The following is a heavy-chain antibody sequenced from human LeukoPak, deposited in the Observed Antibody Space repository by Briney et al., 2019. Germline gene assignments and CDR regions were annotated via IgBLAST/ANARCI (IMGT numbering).Heavy chain of an antibody. CDR1: GGSISTSRYY. J-gene: IGHJ4*02. V-gene: IGHV4-39*01. D-gene: IGHD3-22*01. CDR2: IYYSGST. Sequence: SETLSLTCTVSGGSISTSRYYWGWIRQPPGKGLEWIGTIYYSGSTYFNPSLKSRVTISVDTSKNQFSLKLGSVTAADTAAYYCATALEITSGYYDGFDNWGQGTVVTVSS. CDR3: ATALEITSGYYDGFDN.